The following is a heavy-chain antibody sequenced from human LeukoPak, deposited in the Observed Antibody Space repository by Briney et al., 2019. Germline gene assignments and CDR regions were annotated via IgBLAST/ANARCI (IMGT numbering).Heavy chain of an antibody. CDR1: GGTLSSYA. V-gene: IGHV1-69*13. CDR3: ASCGGRYQPYYYYYYMDV. CDR2: IIPIFGTA. J-gene: IGHJ6*03. Sequence: ASVKVSCKPSGGTLSSYAISWVRQAPGQGLEWMGGIIPIFGTANYAQKFQGRVTITADESTSTAYMELSSLRSEDTAVYYCASCGGRYQPYYYYYYMDVWGKGTTVTVSS. D-gene: IGHD2-2*01.